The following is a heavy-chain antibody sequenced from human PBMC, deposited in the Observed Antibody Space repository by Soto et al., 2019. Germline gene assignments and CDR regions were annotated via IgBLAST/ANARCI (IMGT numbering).Heavy chain of an antibody. Sequence: ASETLSLTCAVSGYSISSGYYCGWIRQPPGKGLEWIGSIYHSGNTYYNPSLKSRVTISVDTSKNHFSLKLSSVTAADTAVYYCARARIVVAGTIVDYWGQGTLVTVS. J-gene: IGHJ4*02. V-gene: IGHV4-38-2*01. CDR2: IYHSGNT. CDR3: ARARIVVAGTIVDY. CDR1: GYSISSGYY. D-gene: IGHD6-19*01.